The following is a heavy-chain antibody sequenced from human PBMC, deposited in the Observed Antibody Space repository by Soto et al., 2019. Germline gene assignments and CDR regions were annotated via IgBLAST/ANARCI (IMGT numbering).Heavy chain of an antibody. CDR3: ARDVDADFRTDFDY. J-gene: IGHJ4*02. Sequence: GGSLRLSCAASGFTISDYYIHWIRRAPGKGLEWISYISGNGEIIQYAASARGRFTISRDNAENSVYLEMDSLRAEDTALYYCARDVDADFRTDFDYWGRGTLVTVSS. V-gene: IGHV3-11*01. CDR2: ISGNGEII. CDR1: GFTISDYY. D-gene: IGHD4-17*01.